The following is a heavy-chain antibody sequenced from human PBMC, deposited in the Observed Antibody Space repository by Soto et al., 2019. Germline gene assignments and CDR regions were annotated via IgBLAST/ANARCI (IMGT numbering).Heavy chain of an antibody. D-gene: IGHD3-3*02. V-gene: IGHV1-46*03. Sequence: ASVKVSCKASGYTFTSYDMHWVRQAPGQGLEWMGIINPSGGSTSYAQKFQGRVTMTRDTSTSTVYMELSSLRSEDTAVYYCARGAIFGVVISRYDAFDIWGQGTMVTVSS. CDR3: ARGAIFGVVISRYDAFDI. CDR1: GYTFTSYD. CDR2: INPSGGST. J-gene: IGHJ3*02.